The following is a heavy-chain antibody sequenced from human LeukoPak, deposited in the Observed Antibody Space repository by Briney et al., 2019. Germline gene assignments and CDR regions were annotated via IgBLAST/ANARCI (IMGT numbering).Heavy chain of an antibody. J-gene: IGHJ4*02. V-gene: IGHV3-30*02. CDR1: GFTFSSYG. Sequence: GGSLRLFCAPSGFTFSSYGMHWVRQAPGKGLEWVAFILYDGSNKYYADSVKGRFTISRDNSKNTMYLQMNSLRAEDTAVYYCAQLGVAGITMVRGVWGQGTLVTVSS. CDR2: ILYDGSNK. CDR3: AQLGVAGITMVRGV. D-gene: IGHD3-10*01.